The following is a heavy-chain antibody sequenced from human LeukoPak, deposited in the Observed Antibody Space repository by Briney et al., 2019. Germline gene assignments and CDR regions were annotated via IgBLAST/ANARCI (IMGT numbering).Heavy chain of an antibody. CDR3: ARDHVQLDAFDI. CDR2: ISSSSSYI. CDR1: GFTFSSYS. Sequence: GGSLRLSCAASGFTFSSYSVNWVRQAPGKGLEWVSSISSSSSYIYYADSVKGRFTISRDNAKNSLYLQMNSLRAEDTAVYYCARDHVQLDAFDIWGQGTMVTVSS. J-gene: IGHJ3*02. V-gene: IGHV3-21*01. D-gene: IGHD5-24*01.